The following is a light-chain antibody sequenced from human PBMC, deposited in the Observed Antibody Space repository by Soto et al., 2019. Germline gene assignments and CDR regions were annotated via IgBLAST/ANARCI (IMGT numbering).Light chain of an antibody. Sequence: DIQMTQSPSTLSASVGDRVSITCRASQSISRQLAWYQQKPGKAPNLLIYQASNLETGVPSRFTGSGSGTKFPLTISSPPPEDFTTYYCLQYQSYWTFGQGTKVEVK. CDR3: LQYQSYWT. J-gene: IGKJ1*01. CDR1: QSISRQ. V-gene: IGKV1-5*03. CDR2: QAS.